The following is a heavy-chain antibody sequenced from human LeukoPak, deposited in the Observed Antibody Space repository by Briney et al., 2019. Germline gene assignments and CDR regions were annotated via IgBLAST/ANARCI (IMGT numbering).Heavy chain of an antibody. D-gene: IGHD2-2*01. J-gene: IGHJ6*02. Sequence: PSETLSLTCTVSGGSISSGGYYWSWIRQPPGKGLEWIGYIYYSGSTNYNPSLKSRITISVDTSKNQFSLKLSSVTAADTAVYYCAKIVVVPGGYYGMDVWGQGTTVTVSS. CDR1: GGSISSGGYY. CDR2: IYYSGST. CDR3: AKIVVVPGGYYGMDV. V-gene: IGHV4-61*08.